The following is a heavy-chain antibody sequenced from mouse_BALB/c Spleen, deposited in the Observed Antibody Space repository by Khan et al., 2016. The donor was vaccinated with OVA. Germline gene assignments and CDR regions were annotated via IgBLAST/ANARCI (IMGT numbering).Heavy chain of an antibody. Sequence: EVQLVESGAELVKPGASVKLSCTASGFNIKDTHMHWVKQRPEQGLEWIGRIDPANDNSKYDPRFQGKATITADTSSNTAYLHLSSLTSEDTAVDYGAPAGTGDYFDYWGQGTTLTVSS. CDR2: IDPANDNS. J-gene: IGHJ2*01. D-gene: IGHD4-1*01. CDR3: APAGTGDYFDY. V-gene: IGHV14-3*02. CDR1: GFNIKDTH.